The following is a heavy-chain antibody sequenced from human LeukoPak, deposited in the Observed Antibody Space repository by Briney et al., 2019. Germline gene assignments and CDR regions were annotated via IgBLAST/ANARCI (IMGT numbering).Heavy chain of an antibody. CDR2: INHSGST. D-gene: IGHD2-2*01. J-gene: IGHJ6*03. CDR1: GGSFSGYY. V-gene: IGHV4-34*01. CDR3: ARAGSLFSRLYHYYYMDV. Sequence: SETLSLTCAVYGGSFSGYYWSWIRQPPGKGLECIGEINHSGSTNYNPSLKSRVTISLDTSKNQISLKLSYVTAAHTAVYYCARAGSLFSRLYHYYYMDVWGKGTTVTVSS.